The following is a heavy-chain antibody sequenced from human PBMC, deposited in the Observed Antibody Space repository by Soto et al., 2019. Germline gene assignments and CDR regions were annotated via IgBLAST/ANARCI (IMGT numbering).Heavy chain of an antibody. Sequence: EVQLVESGGGLVKPGGSLRLSCAASGFTFSSYSMNWVRQAPGKGLEWVSSISSSSSYIYYADSVKGRFTISRDNAKNSLYLQMNSLRAEDTAVYYCARISGYSSGPDGYWGQGTLVTVSS. CDR2: ISSSSSYI. CDR1: GFTFSSYS. CDR3: ARISGYSSGPDGY. J-gene: IGHJ4*02. V-gene: IGHV3-21*01. D-gene: IGHD6-19*01.